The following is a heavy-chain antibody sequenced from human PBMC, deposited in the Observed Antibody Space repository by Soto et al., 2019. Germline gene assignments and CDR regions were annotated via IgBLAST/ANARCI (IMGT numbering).Heavy chain of an antibody. CDR3: ARERNTIFGVVISLDV. CDR1: GGSISSGGYY. Sequence: SETLSLTCTVSGGSISSGGYYWSWIRQHPGKGLEWIGYINYSGSTYYNPSLKSRVTISVDTSKNQFYLKLSSVTAADTAVYYCARERNTIFGVVISLDVWGQGTTVTVSS. CDR2: INYSGST. V-gene: IGHV4-31*03. D-gene: IGHD3-3*01. J-gene: IGHJ6*02.